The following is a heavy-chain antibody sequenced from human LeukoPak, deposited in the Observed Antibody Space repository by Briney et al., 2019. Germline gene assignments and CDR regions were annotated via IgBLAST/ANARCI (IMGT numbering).Heavy chain of an antibody. Sequence: SVKASCKASGGTFSSYAISWVRQAPGQGLEWMGGIIPIFGTANYAQKFQGRVTITADESTSTAYMELSSLRSEDTALYYCATGRWNSSSWGDYWGQGTLVTVSS. D-gene: IGHD6-13*01. CDR1: GGTFSSYA. V-gene: IGHV1-69*13. J-gene: IGHJ4*02. CDR2: IIPIFGTA. CDR3: ATGRWNSSSWGDY.